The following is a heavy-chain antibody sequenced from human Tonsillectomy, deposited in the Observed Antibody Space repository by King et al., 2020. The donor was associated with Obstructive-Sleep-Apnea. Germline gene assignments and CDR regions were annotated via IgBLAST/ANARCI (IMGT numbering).Heavy chain of an antibody. CDR3: ARHGWVGYYDILTRYDFDY. J-gene: IGHJ4*02. Sequence: QVQLQESGPGLVKPSETLSLTCTVSGGSISRYYWSWIRQPPGKGLEWIGYIYYSGSTNYNPSLESRLTISVDTSKNQSSLKLSSVTAADTAVYYCARHGWVGYYDILTRYDFDYWGQGPLVTVSS. CDR2: IYYSGST. V-gene: IGHV4-59*08. D-gene: IGHD3-9*01. CDR1: GGSISRYY.